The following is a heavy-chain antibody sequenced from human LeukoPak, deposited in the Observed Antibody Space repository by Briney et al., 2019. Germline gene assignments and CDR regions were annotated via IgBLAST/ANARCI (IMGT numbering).Heavy chain of an antibody. V-gene: IGHV1-46*01. CDR1: GYTFISYS. CDR2: INPNDGST. J-gene: IGHJ4*02. CDR3: ARFRGVGAIDY. Sequence: GASMKVSCKASGYTFISYSMHWVRQAPGQGLEWMGTINPNDGSTKFAQKFQGRVTMTRDTSTSTVYMELSSLRSEDTAVYFCARFRGVGAIDYWGQGTLVTVSS. D-gene: IGHD1-26*01.